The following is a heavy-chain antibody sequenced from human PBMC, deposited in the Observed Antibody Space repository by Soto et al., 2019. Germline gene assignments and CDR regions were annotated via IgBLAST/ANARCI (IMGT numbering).Heavy chain of an antibody. Sequence: GGSLRLSCAASGFTFSSYAMSWVRQAPGKGLGWVSAISGSGGSTYYADSVKGRFTISRDDSKNTLYLQMNSLRAEDTAVYYSATYITPDAFDIWGQGTMVTVSS. CDR3: ATYITPDAFDI. V-gene: IGHV3-23*01. D-gene: IGHD3-10*01. CDR2: ISGSGGST. CDR1: GFTFSSYA. J-gene: IGHJ3*02.